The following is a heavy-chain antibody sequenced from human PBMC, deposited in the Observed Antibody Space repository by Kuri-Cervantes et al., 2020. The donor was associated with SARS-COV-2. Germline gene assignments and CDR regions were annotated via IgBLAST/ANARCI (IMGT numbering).Heavy chain of an antibody. D-gene: IGHD2-2*01. J-gene: IGHJ6*02. CDR2: IYYSGST. CDR1: GGPISSYY. Sequence: SETLSLTCTVSGGPISSYYWSWIRQPPGKGLEWIGYIYYSGSTNYNPSLKSRVTISVDTSKNQFSLKLSSVTAADTAVYYCARGRLIVVVPADLGMDVWGQGTTVTVSS. CDR3: ARGRLIVVVPADLGMDV. V-gene: IGHV4-59*01.